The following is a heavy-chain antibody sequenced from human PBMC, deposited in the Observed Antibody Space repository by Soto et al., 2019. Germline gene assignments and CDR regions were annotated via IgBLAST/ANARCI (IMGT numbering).Heavy chain of an antibody. D-gene: IGHD6-13*01. CDR3: ARGYRQSGYSSSWVFDY. J-gene: IGHJ4*02. CDR2: IFYSGST. Sequence: QVQLQESGPGLVKPSQTLSLICTVSGGSINSGGYYWNWIRQHPGKGLEWIGYIFYSGSTYYNPFLRSRVTISADTSENQFSLNLSSVTAADTAVYFRARGYRQSGYSSSWVFDYWGQGTLVNVSS. CDR1: GGSINSGGYY. V-gene: IGHV4-31*03.